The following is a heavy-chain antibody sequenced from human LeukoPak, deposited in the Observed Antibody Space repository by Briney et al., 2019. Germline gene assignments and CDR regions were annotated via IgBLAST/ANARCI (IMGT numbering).Heavy chain of an antibody. D-gene: IGHD6-6*01. Sequence: PSETLSLTCTISGGSISTYYWSWIRRPPGKGLEWIAYIHASGPTNYNPSLKSRITISVDTSKNQFSLKLSSVTAADTAVYYCARHDAGIAARPFDNWGQGTLVTVSS. CDR3: ARHDAGIAARPFDN. J-gene: IGHJ4*02. CDR1: GGSISTYY. CDR2: IHASGPT. V-gene: IGHV4-4*09.